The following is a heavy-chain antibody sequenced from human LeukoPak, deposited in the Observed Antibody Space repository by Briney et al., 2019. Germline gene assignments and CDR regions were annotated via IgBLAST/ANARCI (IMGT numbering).Heavy chain of an antibody. V-gene: IGHV3-23*01. CDR3: AKTLGDYVGYYYYGMDV. CDR1: GFTFSSYA. J-gene: IGHJ6*02. Sequence: GGSLRLSCAASGFTFSSYAMSCVRQASGKGLEWVSAISGSGGGIYYADSVKGRFTISRDNSKNTLYLQMNSLRAEDTAVYYCAKTLGDYVGYYYYGMDVWGQGTTVTVSS. D-gene: IGHD4-17*01. CDR2: ISGSGGGI.